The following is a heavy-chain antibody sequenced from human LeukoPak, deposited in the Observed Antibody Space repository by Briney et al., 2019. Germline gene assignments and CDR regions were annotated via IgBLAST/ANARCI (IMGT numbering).Heavy chain of an antibody. V-gene: IGHV3-7*01. CDR1: GFTFSGYW. J-gene: IGHJ4*02. D-gene: IGHD1-26*01. Sequence: QPGGSLRLSCAAPGFTFSGYWMSWVRQTPEKGLEWVANIKQVGYEKYYVDSVKGRFTISRDNAKNSLYLQMNSLRADDTAIYYCARDKIVGPTTLDYWGQGTLVTVSS. CDR2: IKQVGYEK. CDR3: ARDKIVGPTTLDY.